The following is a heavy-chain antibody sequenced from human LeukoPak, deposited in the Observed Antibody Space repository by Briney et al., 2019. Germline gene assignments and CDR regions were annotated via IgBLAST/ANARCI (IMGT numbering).Heavy chain of an antibody. D-gene: IGHD2-2*01. J-gene: IGHJ4*02. Sequence: GGSLRLSCATSGFTLSGYGMNWVRQAPGKGLEWVSSISSSSSYIYYADSVKDRFTISRDNAKNSLYLQMNSLRAEDTAVYYCAREGYCSSTSCPGTFDYWGQGTLVTVSS. CDR3: AREGYCSSTSCPGTFDY. CDR2: ISSSSSYI. V-gene: IGHV3-21*01. CDR1: GFTLSGYG.